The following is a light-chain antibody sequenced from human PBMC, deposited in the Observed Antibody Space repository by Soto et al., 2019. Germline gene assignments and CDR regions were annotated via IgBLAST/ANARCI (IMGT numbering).Light chain of an antibody. CDR3: QQYNSYSRT. CDR2: NAS. Sequence: DIQMTQSPSTLSASVGDRVTITCRASQSISSGLACYQQKTRKAPELLIYNASSVESGVPSRVSGSGSVTDFTITISSLQPDDFATYYCQQYNSYSRTFGQGTKVEIK. CDR1: QSISSG. J-gene: IGKJ1*01. V-gene: IGKV1-5*01.